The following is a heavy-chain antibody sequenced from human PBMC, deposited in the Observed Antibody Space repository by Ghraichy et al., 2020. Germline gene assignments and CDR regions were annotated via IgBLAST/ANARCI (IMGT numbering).Heavy chain of an antibody. D-gene: IGHD3-9*01. V-gene: IGHV3-23*01. CDR2: ISANLGST. J-gene: IGHJ2*01. CDR1: GFTFRNYA. Sequence: GGSLRLSCDASGFTFRNYAMNWVRQVPGQGLEWVSGISANLGSTYYADSVRGRFSVSRENSKSALFLQMYSVRSDDTAIYYCVKDSSHDILTGYLGAVRVNRYFELWGRGTRVIVSS. CDR3: VKDSSHDILTGYLGAVRVNRYFEL.